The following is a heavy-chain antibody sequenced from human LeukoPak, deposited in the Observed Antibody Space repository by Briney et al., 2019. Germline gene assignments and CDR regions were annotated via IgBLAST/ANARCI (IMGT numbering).Heavy chain of an antibody. D-gene: IGHD3-22*01. V-gene: IGHV3-23*01. CDR2: ISGSGGST. CDR3: ALYSSGYYWISTEYFQH. Sequence: PGGSLRLSCAASGFTFSSYAMSWVRQAPGKGLEWVSAISGSGGSTYYADSVKGRFTISRDNSKNTLYLQMNSLRAEDTAVYYCALYSSGYYWISTEYFQHWGQGTLVTVSS. J-gene: IGHJ1*01. CDR1: GFTFSSYA.